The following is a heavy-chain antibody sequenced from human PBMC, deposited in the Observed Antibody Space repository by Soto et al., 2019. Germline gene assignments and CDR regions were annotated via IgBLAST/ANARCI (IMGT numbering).Heavy chain of an antibody. D-gene: IGHD3-22*01. J-gene: IGHJ4*02. Sequence: QITLTESGPTLVKPTQTLTLTCSFSGFSLSNSGEGVGWIRQSPGKALEWLALIYWDDDQRYSPSLDTRLTITKDTVKSQVVLAMTDRDPVDTATYYCAHFNYYNSVGYYLEHFDSWGQGTLVTVSS. CDR1: GFSLSNSGEG. V-gene: IGHV2-5*02. CDR2: IYWDDDQ. CDR3: AHFNYYNSVGYYLEHFDS.